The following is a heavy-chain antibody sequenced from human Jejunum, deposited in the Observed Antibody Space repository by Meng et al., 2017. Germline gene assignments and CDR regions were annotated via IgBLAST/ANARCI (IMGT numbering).Heavy chain of an antibody. CDR2: ISAYNGDT. J-gene: IGHJ4*02. D-gene: IGHD1-26*01. Sequence: QARLGRSGGEVKKPGASVKASCKASGYTFTNYGITWVRQAPGQGLEWMGWISAYNGDTNYAQTLQGRVTMTTDTSTSTAYMELRSLRPDDTAVYYCARVEVGITSGDYWGQGTLVTVSS. CDR3: ARVEVGITSGDY. V-gene: IGHV1-18*01. CDR1: GYTFTNYG.